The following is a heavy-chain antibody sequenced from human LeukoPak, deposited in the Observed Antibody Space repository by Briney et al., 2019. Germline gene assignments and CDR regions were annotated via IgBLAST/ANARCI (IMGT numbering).Heavy chain of an antibody. CDR3: ARDSIGVNDYGDFG. J-gene: IGHJ4*02. Sequence: SVKVSCKASGGTFSSYAISWVRQAPGQGLEWMGRIIPILGIANYAQKFQGRVTITADKSTSTAYMELSSLRSEDTAVYYCARDSIGVNDYGDFGWGQGTLVTVSS. CDR1: GGTFSSYA. D-gene: IGHD4-17*01. CDR2: IIPILGIA. V-gene: IGHV1-69*04.